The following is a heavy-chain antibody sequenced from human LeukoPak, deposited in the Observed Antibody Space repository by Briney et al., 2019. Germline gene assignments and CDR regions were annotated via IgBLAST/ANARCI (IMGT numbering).Heavy chain of an antibody. CDR3: ARETSQDYFDS. CDR1: GFSFSSYW. V-gene: IGHV3-74*01. Sequence: GGSLRLSCAASGFSFSSYWMHWVRQAPGKGLVWVSRINGDGSRTYYADSVKGRFTISRDNAKNTLYVQMNSLRAEDTAVYYCARETSQDYFDSWGQGALVTVSS. J-gene: IGHJ4*02. CDR2: INGDGSRT.